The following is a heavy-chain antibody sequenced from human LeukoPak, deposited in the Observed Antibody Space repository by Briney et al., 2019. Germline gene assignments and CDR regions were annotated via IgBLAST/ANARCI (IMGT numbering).Heavy chain of an antibody. Sequence: PSETLSLTCTVSGGSISSSSYYWGWIRQPPGKGLEWIGSIYYSGSTYYNPSLKSRVTISVDTSKNQFSLKLSSVTAADTAVYDCARQMVRGKMYYFDYWGQGTLVTVSS. CDR3: ARQMVRGKMYYFDY. V-gene: IGHV4-39*01. CDR2: IYYSGST. J-gene: IGHJ4*02. D-gene: IGHD3-10*01. CDR1: GGSISSSSYY.